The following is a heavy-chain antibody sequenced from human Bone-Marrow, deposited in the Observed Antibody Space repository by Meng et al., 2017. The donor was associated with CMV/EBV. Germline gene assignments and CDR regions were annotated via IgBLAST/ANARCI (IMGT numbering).Heavy chain of an antibody. Sequence: ASVKVSCKASGYTFTGYYMHWVRQAPGQGLEWMGWINPNSGGTNYAQKFQGRVTMTRDTSISTAYMELSRPRSDDTAVYYCARDWWWQQLGYGMDVWGQGTTVTVSS. D-gene: IGHD6-13*01. V-gene: IGHV1-2*02. CDR2: INPNSGGT. CDR3: ARDWWWQQLGYGMDV. J-gene: IGHJ6*02. CDR1: GYTFTGYY.